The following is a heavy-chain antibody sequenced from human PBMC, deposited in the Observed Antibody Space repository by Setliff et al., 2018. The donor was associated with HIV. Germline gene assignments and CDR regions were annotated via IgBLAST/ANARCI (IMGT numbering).Heavy chain of an antibody. Sequence: SETLSLTCTVSGDSISSNNYYWAWIRQSPGMGLEWIGCIFYGGSVYGSGRTFFNPSLRSRVTISVDTSKNQFSLTLNPVTAADTAVYYCARGSRQLTIFGVVFKTNYYFMDVWGKGTAVTVSS. V-gene: IGHV4-39*07. CDR2: IFYGGSVYGSGRT. D-gene: IGHD3-3*01. J-gene: IGHJ6*03. CDR3: ARGSRQLTIFGVVFKTNYYFMDV. CDR1: GDSISSNNYY.